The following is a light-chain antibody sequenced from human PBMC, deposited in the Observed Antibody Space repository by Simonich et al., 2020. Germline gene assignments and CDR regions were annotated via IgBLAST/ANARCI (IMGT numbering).Light chain of an antibody. Sequence: QSALTQPRSVSGSPGQSVTISCLRTSSDVGGFNYVSWYQQHPGKPPKLMIYVVIKRPSGVPDRFSGSRSGNTASLTISGLQAEDEADYYCCSYAGSYIWVFGGGTKLTVL. CDR3: CSYAGSYIWV. CDR1: SSDVGGFNY. V-gene: IGLV2-11*01. J-gene: IGLJ3*02. CDR2: VVI.